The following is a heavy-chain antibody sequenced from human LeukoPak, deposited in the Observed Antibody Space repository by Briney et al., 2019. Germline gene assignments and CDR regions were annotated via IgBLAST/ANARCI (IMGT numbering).Heavy chain of an antibody. CDR2: ISHDAINK. Sequence: GGSLRLSCAASGFIFSSYAMHWVRQAPGKGLEWLTLISHDAINKYYADSVKGRFIISRDNSKNTLYLQMNSLRAEDTAVYYCAKDMGATSNYWGQGTLVTVSS. CDR3: AKDMGATSNY. D-gene: IGHD1-26*01. J-gene: IGHJ4*02. V-gene: IGHV3-30-3*01. CDR1: GFIFSSYA.